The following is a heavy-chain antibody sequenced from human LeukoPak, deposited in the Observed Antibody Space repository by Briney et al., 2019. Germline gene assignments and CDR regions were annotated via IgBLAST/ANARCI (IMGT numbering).Heavy chain of an antibody. V-gene: IGHV5-51*01. CDR3: ARRGYCSSTSCGRVTTWFDP. CDR1: GYTFTSYW. J-gene: IGHJ5*02. D-gene: IGHD2-2*01. Sequence: GESLKISCKGSGYTFTSYWIGWVRQVPGKGLGWMGIIYPGDSDTRYSPSFQGQVTISADKYISTAYLQWSSLKASDTAMYYCARRGYCSSTSCGRVTTWFDPWGQGTLVTVSS. CDR2: IYPGDSDT.